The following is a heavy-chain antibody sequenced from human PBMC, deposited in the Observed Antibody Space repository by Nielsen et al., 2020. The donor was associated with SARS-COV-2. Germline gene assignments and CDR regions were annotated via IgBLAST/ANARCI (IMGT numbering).Heavy chain of an antibody. CDR3: ASGHRKYSSSSGVDY. J-gene: IGHJ4*02. Sequence: GESLKISCAASGFTFSSYWMSWVRQAPGKGLEWVANIKQDGSEKYYVDSVKGRFTISRDNAKNSLYLQMNSLRDEDTAVYYCASGHRKYSSSSGVDYWGQGTLVTVSS. D-gene: IGHD6-6*01. CDR2: IKQDGSEK. V-gene: IGHV3-7*01. CDR1: GFTFSSYW.